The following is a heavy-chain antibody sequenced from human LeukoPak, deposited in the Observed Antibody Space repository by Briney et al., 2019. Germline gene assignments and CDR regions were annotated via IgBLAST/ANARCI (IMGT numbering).Heavy chain of an antibody. D-gene: IGHD2-2*01. J-gene: IGHJ5*02. CDR2: ISYDGSNK. Sequence: GGSLRLSCAASGFTFSSYAMHWGRQAPGKGLEWGAGISYDGSNKYYADSVKGRFTISRDNSKTPLYLQMNSLRAEDTAVYYCARDLVVPAANWFDPWGQGTLVTVSS. CDR3: ARDLVVPAANWFDP. V-gene: IGHV3-30*04. CDR1: GFTFSSYA.